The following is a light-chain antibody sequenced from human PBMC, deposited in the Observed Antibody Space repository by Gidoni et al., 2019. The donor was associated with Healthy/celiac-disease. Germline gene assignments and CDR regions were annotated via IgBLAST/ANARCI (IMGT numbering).Light chain of an antibody. CDR2: DAS. Sequence: IVLTPSPATLSLSPGESATLPRRASQSVSSYLAWYQQKPGQAPRLLIYDASNRATGIPARFSGSGSGTDFTLTISSLEPEDFAVYYCQQRSNWPPITFXQXTRLEIK. CDR1: QSVSSY. CDR3: QQRSNWPPIT. V-gene: IGKV3-11*01. J-gene: IGKJ5*01.